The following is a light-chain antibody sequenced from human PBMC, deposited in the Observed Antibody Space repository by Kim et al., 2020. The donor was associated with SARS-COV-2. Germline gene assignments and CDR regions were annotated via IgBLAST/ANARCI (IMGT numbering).Light chain of an antibody. J-gene: IGKJ4*01. CDR2: ATS. CDR3: QQLHSFPLT. V-gene: IGKV1-9*01. Sequence: IQLTQSPTSLSAYVGDRVTITCRASQGINRDLAWYQEKPGEAPKLLIYATSVLRDGVPSRFSGSGSGTDYTLTVSSLQPEDFGTYYCQQLHSFPLTFGGGTKLEI. CDR1: QGINRD.